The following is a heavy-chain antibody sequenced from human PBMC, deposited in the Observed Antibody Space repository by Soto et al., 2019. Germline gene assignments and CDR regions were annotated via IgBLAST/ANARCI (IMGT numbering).Heavy chain of an antibody. CDR2: IYYSGGT. CDR1: GGSISNSANH. D-gene: IGHD3-10*01. V-gene: IGHV4-31*11. J-gene: IGHJ5*02. Sequence: QVQLQESGPGLVRPSQTLSLSCAVSGGSISNSANHWSWIRQHPGEGLEWIGYIYYSGGTYYGPYLKGRVTMSIDAAKNHFSLKLSSVTAADTAVYYCAKGVRGVPTWFDPCGQGTLVTGSS. CDR3: AKGVRGVPTWFDP.